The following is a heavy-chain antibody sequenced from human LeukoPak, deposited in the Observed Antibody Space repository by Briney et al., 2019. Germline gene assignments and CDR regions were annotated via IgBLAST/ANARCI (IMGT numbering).Heavy chain of an antibody. D-gene: IGHD2-2*01. Sequence: GGSLRLSCSASGFSFSSYFMTWARQPPGKGLEWVSVISTSGDEIHYADSVKGRFTISRDNSKNTLSLQMNSLRDDDTAIYYCAIYQQYPRLGSDYWGQGTLVTVSS. CDR1: GFSFSSYF. CDR2: ISTSGDEI. CDR3: AIYQQYPRLGSDY. V-gene: IGHV3-23*01. J-gene: IGHJ4*02.